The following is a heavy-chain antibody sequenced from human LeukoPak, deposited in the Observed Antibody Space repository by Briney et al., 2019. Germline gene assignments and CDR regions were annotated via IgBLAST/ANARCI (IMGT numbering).Heavy chain of an antibody. CDR3: ASGMIPSAWGSFDY. CDR1: AGSISSYY. J-gene: IGHJ4*02. D-gene: IGHD3-22*01. V-gene: IGHV4-59*01. CDR2: IYYSGST. Sequence: SETLSLTCTVSAGSISSYYWSWIRQPPGKGLEWIGYIYYSGSTNYNPSLKSRVTISVDTSKNQFSLKLSSVTAADTAVYYCASGMIPSAWGSFDYWGQGTLVTVSS.